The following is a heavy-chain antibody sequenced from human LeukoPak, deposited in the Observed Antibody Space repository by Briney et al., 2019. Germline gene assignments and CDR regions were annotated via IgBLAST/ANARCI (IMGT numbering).Heavy chain of an antibody. J-gene: IGHJ5*02. CDR2: IYYSGST. V-gene: IGHV4-59*01. CDR3: AREAYYYGSGSQPTWFDP. CDR1: GGSISSYY. Sequence: SETLSLTCTVSGGSISSYYWSWIRQPPGKGLEWIGYIYYSGSTNYNPSLKSRVTISVDTSKNQFSLKLSSVTAADTAVYYCAREAYYYGSGSQPTWFDPWGQGTLVTVSS. D-gene: IGHD3-10*01.